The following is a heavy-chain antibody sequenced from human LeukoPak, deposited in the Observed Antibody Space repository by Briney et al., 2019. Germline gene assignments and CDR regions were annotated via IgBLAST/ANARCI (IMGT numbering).Heavy chain of an antibody. J-gene: IGHJ2*01. CDR2: ISGSGSGT. CDR1: GFTFSSYA. D-gene: IGHD1-26*01. Sequence: GGSLRLSCAASGFTFSSYAMSWVRQAPGKGLEWVLGISGSGSGTYNADSVKGRFTISRDNSKNTLYLQMNSLRAEDTAVYYCAKSGVNYWYFDLWGRGALVTVSS. V-gene: IGHV3-23*01. CDR3: AKSGVNYWYFDL.